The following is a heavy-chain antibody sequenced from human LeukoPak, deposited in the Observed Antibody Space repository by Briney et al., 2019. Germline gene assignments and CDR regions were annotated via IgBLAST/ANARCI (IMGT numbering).Heavy chain of an antibody. CDR1: GGSISSNY. V-gene: IGHV4-59*01. CDR3: ASGQSWYSGDY. Sequence: PSETLSLTCTVSGGSISSNYWSWIRQPPGEGLEWIGYIYYSGSTNNNPSLKSRVTISVDTSKNQFSLKLSSVTAADTAVYYCASGQSWYSGDYWGQGTLVTVSS. CDR2: IYYSGST. J-gene: IGHJ4*02. D-gene: IGHD1-26*01.